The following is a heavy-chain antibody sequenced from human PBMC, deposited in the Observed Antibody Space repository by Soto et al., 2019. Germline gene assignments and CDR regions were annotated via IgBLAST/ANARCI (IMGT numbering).Heavy chain of an antibody. J-gene: IGHJ3*02. V-gene: IGHV2-5*01. D-gene: IGHD6-6*01. Sequence: SGPTLVNPTQTLTLTCSFSGFSLSTSGVGVGWIRQSPGKALEWLALIYWSGDEHYRPSLKSRLSITKDTSKNHVVLIMTDMDPVDTATYYCARGLATLPVFAFDIWGQGTMVTVSS. CDR2: IYWSGDE. CDR3: ARGLATLPVFAFDI. CDR1: GFSLSTSGVG.